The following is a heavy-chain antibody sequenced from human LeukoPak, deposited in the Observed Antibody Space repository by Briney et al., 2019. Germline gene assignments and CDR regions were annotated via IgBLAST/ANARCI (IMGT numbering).Heavy chain of an antibody. CDR1: GYSISSGYY. J-gene: IGHJ3*02. CDR3: ARGRKVVVFGAFDI. V-gene: IGHV4-38-2*02. Sequence: SETLSLTCTVSGYSISSGYYWGWIRQPPGKGLEWIGSIYHSGSTYYNPSLKSRVTISVDTSKNQFSLKLSSVTAADTAVYYCARGRKVVVFGAFDIWGQGTMVTVSS. CDR2: IYHSGST. D-gene: IGHD2-2*01.